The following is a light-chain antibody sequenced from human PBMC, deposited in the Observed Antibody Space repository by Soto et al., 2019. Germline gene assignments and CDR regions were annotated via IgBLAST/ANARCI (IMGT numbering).Light chain of an antibody. CDR3: QQYGSSPRT. J-gene: IGKJ1*01. Sequence: DIVLTQSPGTLSLSPGERATFSCRASQSVSSNYLAWYQQKPGQAPRLLIYGAFKRATGIPDRFSGSGSGTDFTLTSSRREPDDFAVYCCQQYGSSPRTFGQGTKVDI. V-gene: IGKV3-20*01. CDR2: GAF. CDR1: QSVSSNY.